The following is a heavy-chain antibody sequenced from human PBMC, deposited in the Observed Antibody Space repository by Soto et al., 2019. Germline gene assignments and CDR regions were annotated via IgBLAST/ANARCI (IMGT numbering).Heavy chain of an antibody. J-gene: IGHJ6*02. Sequence: SQTLSLTCAISGDSVSSNSAAWNSIRQSPSRGLEWLGRTYYRSKWYNDYAVSVKSRITINPDTSKNQFSLQLNSVTPEDTAVYYCASSVVVVPAAHHPYYYYYGMDVWGQGTTVTVS. V-gene: IGHV6-1*01. D-gene: IGHD2-2*01. CDR3: ASSVVVVPAAHHPYYYYYGMDV. CDR1: GDSVSSNSAA. CDR2: TYYRSKWYN.